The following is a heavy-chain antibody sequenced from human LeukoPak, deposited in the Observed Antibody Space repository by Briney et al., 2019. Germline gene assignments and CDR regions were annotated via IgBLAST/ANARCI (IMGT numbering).Heavy chain of an antibody. J-gene: IGHJ4*02. CDR3: TKNFGDSSGYYNRAFDY. Sequence: GRSLRLSCAASGFTFSAYSMHWVRQAPGKGLEWVAVVSYDGSVKDYVDSVKGRFTISRDNSKNTLYLQMNSLRLEDTAVYYCTKNFGDSSGYYNRAFDYWGQGTLVTVSS. D-gene: IGHD3-22*01. CDR2: VSYDGSVK. V-gene: IGHV3-30*18. CDR1: GFTFSAYS.